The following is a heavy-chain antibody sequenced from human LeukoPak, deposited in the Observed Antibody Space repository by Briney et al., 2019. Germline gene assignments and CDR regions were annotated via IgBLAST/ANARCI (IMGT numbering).Heavy chain of an antibody. Sequence: GGSLRLSCAASEFTFSNSGMHWLRQAPGKGLEWVAFLRYDGSSKFYTDSVKDRFTISRDNSKNTLYLQMNDVRVEDAAVYYCARSSAVGPDGKSPYYFDSWGQGTLVTVSS. V-gene: IGHV3-30*02. CDR1: EFTFSNSG. CDR2: LRYDGSSK. J-gene: IGHJ4*02. CDR3: ARSSAVGPDGKSPYYFDS. D-gene: IGHD3-22*01.